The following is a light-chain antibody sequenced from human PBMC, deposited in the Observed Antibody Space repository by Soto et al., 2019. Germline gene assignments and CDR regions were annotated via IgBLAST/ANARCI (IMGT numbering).Light chain of an antibody. V-gene: IGLV2-14*01. CDR1: SGDVGGYNY. J-gene: IGLJ2*01. CDR2: DVS. CDR3: SSYTSSGSV. Sequence: QSVLTQPASVSGSPGQSITISCTGTSGDVGGYNYVSWYQQHPGKAPKLMIYDVSNRPSGVSNRFSGSKSGNTASLTISGLQAEDEADYYCSSYTSSGSVFGGGTQLTVL.